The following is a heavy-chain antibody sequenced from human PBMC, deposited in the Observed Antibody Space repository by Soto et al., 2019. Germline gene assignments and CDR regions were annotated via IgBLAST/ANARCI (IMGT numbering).Heavy chain of an antibody. CDR3: AKHADNNYYYYMDV. J-gene: IGHJ6*03. D-gene: IGHD2-15*01. CDR1: GFTFSSYA. Sequence: GGSLRLSCAASGFTFSSYAMSWVRHSPGKGLEWVSAISATGGTTYYADYADSVKGRFTISRDNSKNTLYLQMNSLRADDTAVYYCAKHADNNYYYYMDVWGKGTTVTVSS. CDR2: ISATGGTT. V-gene: IGHV3-23*01.